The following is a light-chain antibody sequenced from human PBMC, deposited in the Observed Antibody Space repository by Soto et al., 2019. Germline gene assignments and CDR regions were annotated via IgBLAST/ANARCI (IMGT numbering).Light chain of an antibody. J-gene: IGLJ1*01. CDR2: DVS. CDR3: CSFAGSYTSYV. Sequence: QSVLTQPRSVPGSPGQSVTISCTGTSNYVSWYQQDPGKAPKLIIYDVSKRPSGVPDRFSGSKSGNTASLTISGLQAEDEADYFCCSFAGSYTSYVFGTGTKLTV. V-gene: IGLV2-11*01. CDR1: SNY.